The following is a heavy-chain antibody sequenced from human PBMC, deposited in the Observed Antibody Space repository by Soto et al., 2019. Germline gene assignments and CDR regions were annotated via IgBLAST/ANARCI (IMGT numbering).Heavy chain of an antibody. Sequence: PGGSLRLSCAASGFTFSSYAMSWVRQAPGKGLEWVSYISSSSSTIYYADSVKGRFTISRDNAKNSLYLQMNSLRAEDTAVYYCARGHDFWSGYYLDYWGQGTLVTVSS. CDR3: ARGHDFWSGYYLDY. D-gene: IGHD3-3*01. J-gene: IGHJ4*02. V-gene: IGHV3-48*01. CDR2: ISSSSSTI. CDR1: GFTFSSYA.